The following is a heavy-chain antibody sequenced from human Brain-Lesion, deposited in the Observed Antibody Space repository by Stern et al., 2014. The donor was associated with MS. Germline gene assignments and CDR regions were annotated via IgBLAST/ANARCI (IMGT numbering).Heavy chain of an antibody. CDR3: ARDQRGITIFGVVTDYYYLGMDV. CDR2: FNPNTGGP. Sequence: QVQLVQSGAEVKKPGASVKVSCKTSGYIFTGYYIHWVRQAPGQGLGWMAWFNPNTGGPKYAQKFQGRVTMSRDTSISTAYVELSSLTSDDTAVYYCARDQRGITIFGVVTDYYYLGMDVWGQGTTVTVSS. D-gene: IGHD3-3*01. CDR1: GYIFTGYY. V-gene: IGHV1-2*02. J-gene: IGHJ6*02.